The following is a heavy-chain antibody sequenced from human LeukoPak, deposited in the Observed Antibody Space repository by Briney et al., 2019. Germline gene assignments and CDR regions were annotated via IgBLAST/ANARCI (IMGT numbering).Heavy chain of an antibody. CDR1: GFTFDDYG. CDR2: INWNGGST. D-gene: IGHD2-2*01. Sequence: GGSLRLSCAASGFTFDDYGMSWVRQAPGKGLEWVSGINWNGGSTGYADSVKGRFTISRDNAKNSPYLQMNSLRAEDTALYYCARDHDICSSTSCALAWFDPWGQGTLVTVSS. CDR3: ARDHDICSSTSCALAWFDP. V-gene: IGHV3-20*04. J-gene: IGHJ5*02.